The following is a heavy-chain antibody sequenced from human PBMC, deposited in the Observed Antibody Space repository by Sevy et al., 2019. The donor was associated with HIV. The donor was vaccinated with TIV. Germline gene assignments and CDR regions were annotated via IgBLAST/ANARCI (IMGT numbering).Heavy chain of an antibody. CDR3: AREVPGSLYGMDV. V-gene: IGHV3-13*01. Sequence: QLGGSLRLSCAASGFIFSSYDIHWVRQPTGKGLEWVSGIGTAGDTYYPGSVKGRFTISRENAKNSVYLQMNSLRAGDTAVYYCAREVPGSLYGMDVWGQGTTVTV. CDR1: GFIFSSYD. CDR2: IGTAGDT. J-gene: IGHJ6*02. D-gene: IGHD3-10*01.